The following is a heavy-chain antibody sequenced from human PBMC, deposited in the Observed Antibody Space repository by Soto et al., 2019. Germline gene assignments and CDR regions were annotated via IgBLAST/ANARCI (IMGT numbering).Heavy chain of an antibody. Sequence: ESLKISCKGSGYSFTGYWIGWVRQMPGKGLEWMGIIYPGDSDTRYSPSFQGQVTISADKSISTAYLQWRSLKASDTAIYYCARSSGGYTYYYYYGMDVWGQGTTVTVSS. CDR3: ARSSGGYTYYYYYGMDV. CDR2: IYPGDSDT. CDR1: GYSFTGYW. J-gene: IGHJ6*02. V-gene: IGHV5-51*01. D-gene: IGHD2-15*01.